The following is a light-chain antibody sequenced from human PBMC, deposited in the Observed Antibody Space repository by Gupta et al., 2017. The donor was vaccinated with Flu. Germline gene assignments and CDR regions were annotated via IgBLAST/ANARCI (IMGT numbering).Light chain of an antibody. J-gene: IGLJ3*02. V-gene: IGLV2-23*01. CDR3: CSYAGSSTRWV. Sequence: QSALTQPASVAGSPGQPITISCTGTSSDVGSYNLVSWYQHHPGKAPKLMIYEGSKRPSGVPHRFSGSKSGTTASLTISGLQAEEEADYYCCSYAGSSTRWVFGGGTKLTVL. CDR1: SSDVGSYNL. CDR2: EGS.